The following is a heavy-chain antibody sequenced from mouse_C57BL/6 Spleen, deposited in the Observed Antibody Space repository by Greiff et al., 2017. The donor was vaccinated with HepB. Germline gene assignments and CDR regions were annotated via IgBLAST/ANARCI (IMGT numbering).Heavy chain of an antibody. J-gene: IGHJ1*03. CDR3: VTNYYGSSYEYFDV. CDR1: GFTFNTYA. D-gene: IGHD1-1*01. V-gene: IGHV10-3*01. Sequence: EVQLVESGGGLVQPKGSLKLSCAASGFTFNTYAMHWVRQAPGKGLEWVARIRSKSSNYATYYADSVKDRFTISRDDSQSMLYLQMNNLKTEDTAMYYCVTNYYGSSYEYFDVWGTGTTVTVSS. CDR2: IRSKSSNYAT.